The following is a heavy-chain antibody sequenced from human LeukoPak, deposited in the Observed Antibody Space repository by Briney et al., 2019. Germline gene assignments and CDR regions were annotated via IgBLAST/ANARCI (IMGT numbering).Heavy chain of an antibody. CDR3: ARAVREATPDY. CDR1: GFTFSDYY. J-gene: IGHJ4*02. CDR2: ISSSSSYI. V-gene: IGHV3-11*06. Sequence: GGSLRLSCAASGFTFSDYYMSWIRQAPGKGLEWVSYISSSSSYIYYADSVKGRFTISRDNAKNSLYLQMNSLRAEDTAVYYCARAVREATPDYWGQGTLVTVSS. D-gene: IGHD5-12*01.